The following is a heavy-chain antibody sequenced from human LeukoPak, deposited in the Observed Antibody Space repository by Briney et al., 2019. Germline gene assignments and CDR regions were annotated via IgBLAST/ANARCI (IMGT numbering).Heavy chain of an antibody. Sequence: GGSLRLSCAASGFTFSSYSMNWVRQAPGKGLEWVSYISTSGSTIYYADSVKGRFTISRDNAKNSLYLQMNSLRAEDTAVYYCSRSRYSGYDRRNYYFNYWGQGTLVTVSS. CDR3: SRSRYSGYDRRNYYFNY. D-gene: IGHD5-12*01. CDR1: GFTFSSYS. J-gene: IGHJ4*02. V-gene: IGHV3-48*04. CDR2: ISTSGSTI.